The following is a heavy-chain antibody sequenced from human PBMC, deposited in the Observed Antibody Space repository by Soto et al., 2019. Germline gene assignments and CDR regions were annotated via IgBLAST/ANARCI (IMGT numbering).Heavy chain of an antibody. CDR2: IIPIFGTA. J-gene: IGHJ4*02. D-gene: IGHD6-19*01. Sequence: QVQLVQSGAEVKKPGSSVKVSCKASGGTFSSYAISWVRQAPGQGLEWMGGIIPIFGTANYAQKFQGRVTITADESTSTAYMEMSSLRSEDTAVHYCARDHRGGSTGWKRFDYWGQGTLVTVSS. V-gene: IGHV1-69*01. CDR1: GGTFSSYA. CDR3: ARDHRGGSTGWKRFDY.